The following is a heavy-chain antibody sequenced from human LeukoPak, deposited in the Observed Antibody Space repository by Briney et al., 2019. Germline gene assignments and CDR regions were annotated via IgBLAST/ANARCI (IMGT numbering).Heavy chain of an antibody. CDR2: IGNNGGYT. CDR1: GFTFSSSA. V-gene: IGHV3-23*01. Sequence: PGGSLRLSCAASGFTFSSSAMSWVRQAPGKGLEGVSAIGNNGGYTYYADSVQGRFTISRDNSKSTLCLQMNSLRAEDTAVYYCAKQLGYCSDGSCYFPYWGQGTLVTVSS. D-gene: IGHD2-15*01. J-gene: IGHJ4*02. CDR3: AKQLGYCSDGSCYFPY.